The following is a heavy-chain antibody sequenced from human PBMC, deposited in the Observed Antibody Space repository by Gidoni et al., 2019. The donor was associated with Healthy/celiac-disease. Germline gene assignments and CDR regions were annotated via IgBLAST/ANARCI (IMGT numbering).Heavy chain of an antibody. D-gene: IGHD5-12*01. J-gene: IGHJ4*02. Sequence: EVQLLESGGGLVQPGGSLRLSCAASGFTFSSYAMSWVRQAPGKGLEWVSAISGSGGSTYYADSVKGRFTISRDNSKNTLYLQMNSLRAEDTAVYYCAKESSGYDYRDYYFDYWGQGTLVTVSS. CDR3: AKESSGYDYRDYYFDY. CDR2: ISGSGGST. V-gene: IGHV3-23*01. CDR1: GFTFSSYA.